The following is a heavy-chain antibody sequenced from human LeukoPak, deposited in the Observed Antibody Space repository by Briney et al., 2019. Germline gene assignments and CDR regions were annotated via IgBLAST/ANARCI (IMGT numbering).Heavy chain of an antibody. V-gene: IGHV1-24*01. CDR2: FDPEDGET. J-gene: IGHJ5*02. CDR3: ARASFGTIAAAGDHIKYNWFDP. D-gene: IGHD6-13*01. CDR1: GYTLTELS. Sequence: AASVKVSCKVSGYTLTELSMHWVRQAPGKGLEWMGGFDPEDGETIYAQKFQGRVTMTEDTSTDTAYMELSSLRSEDTAVYYCARASFGTIAAAGDHIKYNWFDPWGQGTLVTVSS.